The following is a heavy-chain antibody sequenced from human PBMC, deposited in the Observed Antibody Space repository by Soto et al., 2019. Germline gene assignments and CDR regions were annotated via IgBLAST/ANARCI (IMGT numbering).Heavy chain of an antibody. J-gene: IGHJ4*02. CDR1: GYTLTELS. Sequence: ASVKVSSKASGYTLTELSMHWVRQTPGKGLEWMGGFDPEDGETIYAQKFQGRVTMTEDTSTDTAYMELSSLRSEDTAVYYCATPPRNGWLLYYFDYWGQGTLVTVSS. D-gene: IGHD5-12*01. CDR2: FDPEDGET. CDR3: ATPPRNGWLLYYFDY. V-gene: IGHV1-24*01.